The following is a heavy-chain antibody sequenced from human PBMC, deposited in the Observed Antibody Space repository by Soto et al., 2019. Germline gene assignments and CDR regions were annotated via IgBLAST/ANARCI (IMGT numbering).Heavy chain of an antibody. J-gene: IGHJ2*01. CDR3: ARDLLLDTAMVHRYFDL. CDR1: GGSVSSGSYY. D-gene: IGHD5-18*01. V-gene: IGHV4-61*01. Sequence: SETLSLTCTVSGGSVSSGSYYWSWIRQPPGKGLEWIGYIYYSGSTNYNPSLKSRVTISVDTSKNQFSLKLSSVTAADTAVYYCARDLLLDTAMVHRYFDLWGRGTLVTVSS. CDR2: IYYSGST.